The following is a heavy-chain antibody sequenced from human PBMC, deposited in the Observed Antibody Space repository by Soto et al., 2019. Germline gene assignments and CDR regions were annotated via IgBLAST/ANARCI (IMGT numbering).Heavy chain of an antibody. V-gene: IGHV6-1*01. CDR3: AGTTSHYWYYMDV. J-gene: IGHJ6*03. Sequence: PSQTLSLTCVISGDSVSSNSAAWNWIRQSPSRGLEWLGRTYYRTRWYYDYAVSVRSRITVNPDTSKNQFSLQLTSVTPEDTAVYYCAGTTSHYWYYMDVWGKGTTVPVSS. CDR2: TYYRTRWYY. D-gene: IGHD1-7*01. CDR1: GDSVSSNSAA.